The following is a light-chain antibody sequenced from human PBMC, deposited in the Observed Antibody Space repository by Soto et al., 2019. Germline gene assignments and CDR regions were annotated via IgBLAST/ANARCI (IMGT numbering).Light chain of an antibody. CDR1: QSVSSSY. CDR2: GAS. J-gene: IGKJ1*01. CDR3: QQYNNWPRT. V-gene: IGKV3-20*01. Sequence: EIVLMQSPGTLSLSPGERATLSCRASQSVSSSYLAWYQQKPGQAPRLLIYGASSRATGIPDRFSGSGSGTDFTLTISRLEPEDFAVYYCQQYNNWPRTFGQGTKVEIK.